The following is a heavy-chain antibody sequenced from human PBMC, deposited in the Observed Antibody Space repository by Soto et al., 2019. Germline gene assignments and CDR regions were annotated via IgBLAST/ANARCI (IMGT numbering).Heavy chain of an antibody. D-gene: IGHD3-9*01. CDR1: VGSFSGYY. V-gene: IGHV4-34*01. Sequence: PSETLSLTCGVYVGSFSGYYWIWIRQPPGKGLEWIGEIKHSGSTNYNPSLKSRVTISVDTSKNQFSLKLSSVTAADTAVYYCASGRRYYDILTGYYNQFYFDYWGQGTLVTVSS. CDR3: ASGRRYYDILTGYYNQFYFDY. CDR2: IKHSGST. J-gene: IGHJ4*02.